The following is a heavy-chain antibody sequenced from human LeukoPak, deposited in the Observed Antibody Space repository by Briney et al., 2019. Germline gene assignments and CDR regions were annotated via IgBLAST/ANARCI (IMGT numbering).Heavy chain of an antibody. V-gene: IGHV1-8*01. CDR1: GYTFTSYD. CDR2: MNPNSGNT. CDR3: ARDFPRSTSCLGY. Sequence: ASVKVSCTASGYTFTSYDINWVRQATGQGLEWMGWMNPNSGNTGYAQKFQGRVTMTRNTSISTAYMELSSLRSEDTAVYYCARDFPRSTSCLGYWGQGTLVTVSS. J-gene: IGHJ4*02. D-gene: IGHD2-2*01.